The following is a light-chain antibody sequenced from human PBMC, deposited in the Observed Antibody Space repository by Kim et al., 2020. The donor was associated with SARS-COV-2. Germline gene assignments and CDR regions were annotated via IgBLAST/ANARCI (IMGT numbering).Light chain of an antibody. CDR2: QAS. CDR3: QQYSSHWT. J-gene: IGKJ1*01. V-gene: IGKV1-5*03. CDR1: QSISTW. Sequence: SGSVGDRVTITCRASQSISTWLAWYQQVPGKAPKLLIYQASSLESEVPSRFSGSGSGTEFTLTISSLQPDDFATYYCQQYSSHWTFGQGTKVDIK.